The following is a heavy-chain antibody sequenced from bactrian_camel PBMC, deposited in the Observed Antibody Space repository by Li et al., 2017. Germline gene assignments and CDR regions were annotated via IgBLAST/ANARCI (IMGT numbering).Heavy chain of an antibody. J-gene: IGHJ4*01. D-gene: IGHD3*01. CDR1: GFTASNYY. CDR2: IWSRGTST. Sequence: HVQLVESGGGLVQPGGSLRLSCVASGFTASNYYMSWVRQAPGKGLEWVSTIWSRGTSTNYADSVKGRFTISRDNAKNTLYLQLNSLKTEDTAMYYCAAVGALRKYGNWGQGTQVTVS. V-gene: IGHV3-2*01. CDR3: AAVGALRKYGN.